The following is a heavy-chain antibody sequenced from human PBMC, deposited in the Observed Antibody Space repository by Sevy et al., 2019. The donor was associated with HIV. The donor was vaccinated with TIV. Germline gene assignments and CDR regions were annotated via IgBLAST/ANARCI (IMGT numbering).Heavy chain of an antibody. D-gene: IGHD2-2*01. J-gene: IGHJ6*02. CDR2: INSDGSST. V-gene: IGHV3-74*01. Sequence: GGSLRLSCAASGFTFSSYWMHWVRQAPGKGLVWVSRINSDGSSTSYADSVKGRFTISRDNAKNTLYLQMNSLRAEDTAVYYCARDRAYCSSTSGYYYYYGMDVWGQGTTVTVSS. CDR1: GFTFSSYW. CDR3: ARDRAYCSSTSGYYYYYGMDV.